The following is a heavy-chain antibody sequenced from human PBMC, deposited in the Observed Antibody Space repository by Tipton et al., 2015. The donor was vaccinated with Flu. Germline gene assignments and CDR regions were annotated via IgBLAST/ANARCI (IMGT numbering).Heavy chain of an antibody. CDR3: ARDGGVGSGWSYSGGNYYYGMDV. CDR1: GGSINRSHYY. CDR2: IYHSGST. Sequence: LRLSCTVSGGSINRSHYYWGWIRQPPGKGLEWIGSIYHSGSTSYHPSLKSRVTISVDTSKNQFSLKLSSVTAADTAVYYCARDGGVGSGWSYSGGNYYYGMDVWGQGTTVIVSS. D-gene: IGHD6-19*01. V-gene: IGHV4-39*07. J-gene: IGHJ6*02.